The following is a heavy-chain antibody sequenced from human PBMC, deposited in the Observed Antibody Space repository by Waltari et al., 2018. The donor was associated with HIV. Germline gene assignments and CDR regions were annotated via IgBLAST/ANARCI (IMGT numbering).Heavy chain of an antibody. Sequence: EVQLVESGGGLVQPGGSLRLSCAASGFTVSSNYMSWVRQAPGKGLGWVSGICSGGSTYYAEAVKGRFTISRDNSKNTLYLQMNSLRAEDTAVYYCASIAYCGGDCYPRGMDVWGQGTTVTVSS. V-gene: IGHV3-66*01. D-gene: IGHD2-21*02. J-gene: IGHJ6*02. CDR3: ASIAYCGGDCYPRGMDV. CDR1: GFTVSSNY. CDR2: ICSGGST.